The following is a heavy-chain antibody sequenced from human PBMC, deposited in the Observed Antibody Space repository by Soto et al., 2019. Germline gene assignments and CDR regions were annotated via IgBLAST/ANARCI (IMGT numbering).Heavy chain of an antibody. CDR3: ARVPLYYDYVWGSYRLGSFDY. Sequence: PSETLSLTCAVSGGSISSSNWWSWVRQPPGKGLEWIGEIYHSGSTNYNPSLKSRVTISVDKSKNQFSLKLSSVTAADTAVYYCARVPLYYDYVWGSYRLGSFDYWGQGTLVTVSS. CDR2: IYHSGST. J-gene: IGHJ4*02. D-gene: IGHD3-16*02. CDR1: GGSISSSNW. V-gene: IGHV4-4*02.